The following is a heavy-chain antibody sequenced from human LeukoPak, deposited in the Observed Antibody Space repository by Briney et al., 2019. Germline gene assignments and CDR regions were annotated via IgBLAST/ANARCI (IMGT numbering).Heavy chain of an antibody. Sequence: SETLSLTCAVYGGSFSGYYWSWIRQPPGKGLEWIGEINHSGSTNYNPSLKSRVTISVDTSKNQFSLKLSSVTAADTAVYYCARGTGWWFQEYFEYWGQGTLVTVSS. V-gene: IGHV4-34*01. CDR1: GGSFSGYY. CDR2: INHSGST. D-gene: IGHD2-15*01. CDR3: ARGTGWWFQEYFEY. J-gene: IGHJ4*02.